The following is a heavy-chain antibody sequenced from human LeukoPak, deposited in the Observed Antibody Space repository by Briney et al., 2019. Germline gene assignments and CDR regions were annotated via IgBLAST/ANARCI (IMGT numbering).Heavy chain of an antibody. D-gene: IGHD6-19*01. J-gene: IGHJ4*02. CDR1: GFIFNAYG. Sequence: GGSLRLSCAASGFIFNAYGMSWVRQAPGKGPEWVSGIGPSGDKTYYADSVKGRFTISRDNSENTVYLQMNSLRVEDTALYYCAKDIDWLAFEDWGQGTLVTVSS. CDR3: AKDIDWLAFED. CDR2: IGPSGDKT. V-gene: IGHV3-23*01.